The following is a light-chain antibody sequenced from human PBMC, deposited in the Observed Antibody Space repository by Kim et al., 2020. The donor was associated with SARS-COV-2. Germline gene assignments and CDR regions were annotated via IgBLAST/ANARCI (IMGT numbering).Light chain of an antibody. CDR1: QSVSSSY. Sequence: EIVLTQSPGTLSLSPGERATLSCRASQSVSSSYLAWFQQKPGQAPRLLIYRASDRAPGIPDRFSGGASGTDLTLTISRLEPEDFAVYYCHQFGRSPWTFGQETKVEIK. V-gene: IGKV3-20*01. CDR3: HQFGRSPWT. J-gene: IGKJ1*01. CDR2: RAS.